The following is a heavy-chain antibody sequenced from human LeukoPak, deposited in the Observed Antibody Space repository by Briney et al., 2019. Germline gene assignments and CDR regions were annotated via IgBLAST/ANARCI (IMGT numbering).Heavy chain of an antibody. D-gene: IGHD3-22*01. V-gene: IGHV1-46*01. CDR1: GYTFTSYY. CDR2: INPSGGST. Sequence: ASVKVSCKASGYTFTSYYMHWVRQAPGQELEWMGIINPSGGSTSYAQKFQGRVTMTRDTSTSTVYMELSSLRSEDTAVYYCARDWSYYDSSGCLEYWGQGTLVTVSS. CDR3: ARDWSYYDSSGCLEY. J-gene: IGHJ4*02.